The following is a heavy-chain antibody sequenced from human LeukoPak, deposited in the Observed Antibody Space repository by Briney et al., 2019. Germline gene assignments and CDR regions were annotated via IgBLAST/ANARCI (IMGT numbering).Heavy chain of an antibody. CDR3: ARGVGNYRYYFDY. CDR1: GFTFSSYS. D-gene: IGHD3-22*01. Sequence: GGSLRLSCAASGFTFSSYSMNWVRQAPGQGLEWVSYISTSRSIIYYADSVKGRFTISRDNAKNSLYLQMNSLRVEDTAVYYCARGVGNYRYYFDYWGQGTLVTVSS. CDR2: ISTSRSII. V-gene: IGHV3-48*01. J-gene: IGHJ4*02.